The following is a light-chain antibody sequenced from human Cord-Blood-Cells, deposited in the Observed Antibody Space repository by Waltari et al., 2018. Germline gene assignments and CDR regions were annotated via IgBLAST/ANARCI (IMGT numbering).Light chain of an antibody. Sequence: DIQMTQSPSSLSASVGDRVTITCRASQSISSYLNWYQQKPGKAPKLLIYAASSLQSGVPSRFSGSGSWTDFTLTISSLQPEDFATYYWQQSYSTLHIVGQGTKLEIK. J-gene: IGKJ2*01. CDR1: QSISSY. CDR2: AAS. V-gene: IGKV1-39*01. CDR3: QQSYSTLHI.